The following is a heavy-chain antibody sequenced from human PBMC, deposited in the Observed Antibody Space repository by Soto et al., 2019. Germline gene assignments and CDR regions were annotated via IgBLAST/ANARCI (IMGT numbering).Heavy chain of an antibody. D-gene: IGHD3-10*01. Sequence: WTWIRQPPGKVLEWIGFMYNSGSTHYNPSLKSRVTISLDTSKNQFSLNLRSVTAADTAVYYCASMGYHYGSGSYPLDYWGQGTLVTVSS. J-gene: IGHJ4*02. CDR3: ASMGYHYGSGSYPLDY. CDR2: MYNSGST. V-gene: IGHV4-59*08.